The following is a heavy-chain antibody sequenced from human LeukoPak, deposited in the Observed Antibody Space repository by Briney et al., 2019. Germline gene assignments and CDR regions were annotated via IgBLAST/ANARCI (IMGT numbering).Heavy chain of an antibody. J-gene: IGHJ4*02. D-gene: IGHD3-22*01. CDR3: ARAYYSDITDHPCIGY. V-gene: IGHV3-33*01. CDR1: GFTFSTYG. Sequence: PGRSLRLSCAASGFTFSTYGMHWVRQAPGKGLEWVAVIRYDGNNKFYVDSVRGRFTISRDNSKNTLYLQMNSLRAEDTAVYYCARAYYSDITDHPCIGYWGQGVLVTVSS. CDR2: IRYDGNNK.